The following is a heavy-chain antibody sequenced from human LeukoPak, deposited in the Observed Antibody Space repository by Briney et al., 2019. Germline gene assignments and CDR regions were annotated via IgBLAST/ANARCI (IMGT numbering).Heavy chain of an antibody. V-gene: IGHV3-74*01. D-gene: IGHD6-19*01. CDR3: ARDSGWADY. J-gene: IGHJ4*02. Sequence: GGSLRLSCAASGFTFISYWMHWVRQAPGKGLVWVSRISADGSSTTYAGSVKGRFTISRDNAKNTLYLQMTSLRAEDTAVYYCARDSGWADYWGQGTLVTVSS. CDR2: ISADGSST. CDR1: GFTFISYW.